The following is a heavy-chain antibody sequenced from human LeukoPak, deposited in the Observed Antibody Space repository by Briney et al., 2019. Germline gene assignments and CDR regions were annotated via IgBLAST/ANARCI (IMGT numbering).Heavy chain of an antibody. J-gene: IGHJ4*02. CDR2: INPSGGST. CDR3: ARVKSPTYDSSGSFDY. V-gene: IGHV1-46*01. Sequence: ASVTVSCKASGYTFTSYYMHWVRQAPGQGLEWMGIINPSGGSTSYAQKFQGRVTMTRDTSTSTVYMELSSLRSEDTAVYYCARVKSPTYDSSGSFDYWGQGTLVTVSS. CDR1: GYTFTSYY. D-gene: IGHD3-22*01.